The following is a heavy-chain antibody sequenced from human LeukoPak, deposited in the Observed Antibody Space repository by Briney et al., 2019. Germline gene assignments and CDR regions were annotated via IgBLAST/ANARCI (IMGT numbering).Heavy chain of an antibody. CDR2: IIPIFGIA. V-gene: IGHV1-69*04. Sequence: SVKVSCKASGGTFSSYAISWVRQAPGQGLEWMGRIIPIFGIANYAQKFQGRVTITADKSTSTAYMELSSLRSEDTAVYYCARGLVVVPAARPLLYYYGMAVWGQGTTVTVSS. J-gene: IGHJ6*02. CDR3: ARGLVVVPAARPLLYYYGMAV. CDR1: GGTFSSYA. D-gene: IGHD2-2*01.